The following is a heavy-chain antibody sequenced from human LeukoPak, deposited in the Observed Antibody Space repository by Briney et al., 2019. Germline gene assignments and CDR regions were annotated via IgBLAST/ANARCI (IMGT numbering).Heavy chain of an antibody. D-gene: IGHD3-3*01. CDR2: INHSGST. CDR1: GGSFSGYY. Sequence: KSSETLSLTCAVYGGSFSGYYWSWIRQPPGKGLEWIGEINHSGSTNYNPSLKSRVTISVDTSKNQFSLKLSSVTAADTAVYYCARITIFGVVINAFDIWGQGTMVTVSS. J-gene: IGHJ3*02. V-gene: IGHV4-34*01. CDR3: ARITIFGVVINAFDI.